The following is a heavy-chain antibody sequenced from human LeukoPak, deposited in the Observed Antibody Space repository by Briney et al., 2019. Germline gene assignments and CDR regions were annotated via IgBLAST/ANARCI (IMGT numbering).Heavy chain of an antibody. D-gene: IGHD2-2*01. CDR2: IYHTGST. CDR3: ARLQYCSGTSCYWFDP. J-gene: IGHJ5*02. V-gene: IGHV4-30-2*01. CDR1: GGSISSGLYS. Sequence: PSETLSLTCDVSGGSISSGLYSWSWIRQPLGKGLEWIGYIYHTGSTYYDPSLKSRVTISVDTSKNQFSLRLSSVTAADTAVYYCARLQYCSGTSCYWFDPWGQGTLVTVSS.